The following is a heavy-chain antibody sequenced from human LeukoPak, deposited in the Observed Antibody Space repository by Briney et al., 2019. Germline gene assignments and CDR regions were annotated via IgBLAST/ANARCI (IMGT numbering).Heavy chain of an antibody. CDR2: IYSGGST. Sequence: GGSLRLSCAASGFTFSDYYMSWIRQAPGKGLEWVSVIYSGGSTYYADSVKGRFTISRDDSKNTLYLQMNSLRAEDTAVYYCARANPSRAFDIWGQGTMVTVSS. CDR1: GFTFSDYY. V-gene: IGHV3-53*01. CDR3: ARANPSRAFDI. D-gene: IGHD1-14*01. J-gene: IGHJ3*02.